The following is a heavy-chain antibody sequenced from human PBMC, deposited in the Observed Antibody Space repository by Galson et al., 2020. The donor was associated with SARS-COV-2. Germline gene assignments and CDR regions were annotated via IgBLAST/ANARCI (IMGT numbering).Heavy chain of an antibody. J-gene: IGHJ3*02. V-gene: IGHV4-4*02. CDR2: IYHSGST. Sequence: SETLSLTCAVSGGSISSSNWWSWVRQPPGKGLEWIGEIYHSGSTNYNPSLKSRVTISVDTSKNQFSLKLSSVTAADTAVYYCASISVVGDSFGGDAFYIWGQGTMVTVSS. CDR1: GGSISSSNW. D-gene: IGHD2-15*01. CDR3: ASISVVGDSFGGDAFYI.